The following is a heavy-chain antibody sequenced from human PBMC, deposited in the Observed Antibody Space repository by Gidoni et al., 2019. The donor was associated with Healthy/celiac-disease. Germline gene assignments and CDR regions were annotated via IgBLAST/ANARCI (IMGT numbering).Heavy chain of an antibody. Sequence: KPSETLSLTCTVSGYSISSGYYWGWIRQPPGKGLEWIGSIYHSGSTYYNPSLKSRVTISVDTSKKQFSLKLGSVTAADTAVYYCASQYYYDSSGRPEFDYWGQGTLVTVSS. V-gene: IGHV4-38-2*02. CDR1: GYSISSGYY. D-gene: IGHD3-22*01. J-gene: IGHJ4*02. CDR2: IYHSGST. CDR3: ASQYYYDSSGRPEFDY.